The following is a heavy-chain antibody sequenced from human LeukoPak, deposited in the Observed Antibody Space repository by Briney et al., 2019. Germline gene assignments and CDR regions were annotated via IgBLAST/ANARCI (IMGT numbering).Heavy chain of an antibody. CDR3: ARAVVEVAATPWFDP. J-gene: IGHJ5*02. V-gene: IGHV1-2*02. D-gene: IGHD2-15*01. CDR2: IHPNSGGT. Sequence: ASVKVSCKASGYTFTSYYMHWVRQAPGQGPEWMGWIHPNSGGTKYAQEFQGRVTMTRDTSISTAYMELSRLRSDDTAVYYCARAVVEVAATPWFDPWGQGTLVTVSS. CDR1: GYTFTSYY.